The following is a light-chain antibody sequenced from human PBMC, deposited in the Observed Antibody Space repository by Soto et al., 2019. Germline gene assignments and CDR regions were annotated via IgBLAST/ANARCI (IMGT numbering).Light chain of an antibody. CDR2: GAS. CDR3: QHYRTS. Sequence: EIVLTQSPGTLSLSPGERATLSCRASQSVSSSYLAWYQQKPGQAPRQLIYGASSSATGIPDRFSGSGSGTDFTLTITRLEPEDCAVYYCQHYRTSFGGGTRVEIK. V-gene: IGKV3-20*01. J-gene: IGKJ4*01. CDR1: QSVSSSY.